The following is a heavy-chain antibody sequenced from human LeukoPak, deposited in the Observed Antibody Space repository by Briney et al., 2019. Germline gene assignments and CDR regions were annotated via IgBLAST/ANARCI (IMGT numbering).Heavy chain of an antibody. J-gene: IGHJ6*02. CDR2: IRYDGSNK. Sequence: PGGSLRLSCAASGFTFSSYGMHWVRQAPGKGLEWVAFIRYDGSNKYYADSVKGRFTISRDNSKNTLYLQMNSLRAEDTAVYYCAKALRYYGSGSYYPLTLNYYYYGMVVWGQGTTVTVSS. CDR3: AKALRYYGSGSYYPLTLNYYYYGMVV. CDR1: GFTFSSYG. D-gene: IGHD3-10*01. V-gene: IGHV3-30*02.